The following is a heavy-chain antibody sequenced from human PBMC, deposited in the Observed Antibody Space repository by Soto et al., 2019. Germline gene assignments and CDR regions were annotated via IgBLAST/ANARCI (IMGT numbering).Heavy chain of an antibody. Sequence: EVQLVESGGGLVQPGGSLRLYCAASGFTFSSYWMHWVRQAPGKGLVWVSRINSDGSSTSYADSVKGRFTISRDNAKNTLYLQMNSLRAEDTAVYYCAIPAMVRVGAFDIWGQGTMVTVSS. D-gene: IGHD5-18*01. V-gene: IGHV3-74*01. CDR2: INSDGSST. CDR1: GFTFSSYW. J-gene: IGHJ3*02. CDR3: AIPAMVRVGAFDI.